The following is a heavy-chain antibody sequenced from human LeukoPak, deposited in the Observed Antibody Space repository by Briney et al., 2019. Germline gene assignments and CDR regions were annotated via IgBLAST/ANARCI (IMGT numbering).Heavy chain of an antibody. CDR3: ARESGTMGVTDY. J-gene: IGHJ4*02. CDR1: GGSISSGSYY. D-gene: IGHD4/OR15-4a*01. Sequence: PSETLSLTCTVSGGSISSGSYYWSWIRQPAGKGLEWIGRIVNRGSTNYNPSLQSRVTMSLDTSKNQLSLRLSSVTAADTAVYFCARESGTMGVTDYWGQGTLVTVSS. V-gene: IGHV4-61*02. CDR2: IVNRGST.